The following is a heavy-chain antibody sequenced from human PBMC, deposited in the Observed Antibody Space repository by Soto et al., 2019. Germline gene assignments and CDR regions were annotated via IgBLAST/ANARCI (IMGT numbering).Heavy chain of an antibody. CDR2: ISTFNGNT. Sequence: QVHLVQSGTEVKEPGASVKVSCKASASTFTGYTINLVRQAPGQGLEWMGWISTFNGNTKYAGNFEGRVTMTTNTSTTTAYMALTSLTFADTAVYFCARGTVTSGRWFGPWGQGTLVSVSS. J-gene: IGHJ5*02. CDR3: ARGTVTSGRWFGP. V-gene: IGHV1-18*04. D-gene: IGHD4-17*01. CDR1: ASTFTGYT.